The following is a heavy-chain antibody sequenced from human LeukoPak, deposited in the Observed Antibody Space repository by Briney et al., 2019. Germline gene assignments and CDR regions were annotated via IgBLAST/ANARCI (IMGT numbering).Heavy chain of an antibody. J-gene: IGHJ4*02. V-gene: IGHV3-53*01. D-gene: IGHD1-26*01. CDR3: ARASGIDYTDMPDY. CDR2: IYSGEST. Sequence: TGGSLRLSCAASGFSVSSSYMNWVRQAPGRGLEWVAVIYSGESTNYADSVKGRFTISRDSSKNTLYLQTNSLRAEDTAVYYCARASGIDYTDMPDYWGQGTLVTVSS. CDR1: GFSVSSSY.